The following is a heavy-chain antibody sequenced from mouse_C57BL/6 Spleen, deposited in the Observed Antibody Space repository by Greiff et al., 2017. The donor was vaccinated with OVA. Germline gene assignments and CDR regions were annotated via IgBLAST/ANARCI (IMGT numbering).Heavy chain of an antibody. V-gene: IGHV1-85*01. J-gene: IGHJ4*01. CDR3: ARAPSGPHTSYYARDY. CDR2: LYPRDGRT. Sequence: VQLQQSGPELVKPGASVQLSCKASGYTFTRYDLHWVKQRPGQGLEWIGWLYPRDGRTKYNETFTGTATLTVAPSSSPAYMELHSLTSEDSAVYVCARAPSGPHTSYYARDYWGQGTSVTVSA. D-gene: IGHD3-1*01. CDR1: GYTFTRYD.